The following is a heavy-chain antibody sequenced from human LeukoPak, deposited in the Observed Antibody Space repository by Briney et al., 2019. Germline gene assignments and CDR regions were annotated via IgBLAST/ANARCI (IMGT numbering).Heavy chain of an antibody. CDR2: IYYSGST. CDR1: GGSISSRSYY. J-gene: IGHJ4*02. Sequence: PSETLSLTCTVSGGSISSRSYYWGWIRQPPGKGLEWIGSIYYSGSTYYNPSLKSRVTISVDTSKNQFSLKLSSVTAADTAVYYCARVPFGFWSAPDYWGQGTLVTVSS. D-gene: IGHD3-3*01. CDR3: ARVPFGFWSAPDY. V-gene: IGHV4-39*07.